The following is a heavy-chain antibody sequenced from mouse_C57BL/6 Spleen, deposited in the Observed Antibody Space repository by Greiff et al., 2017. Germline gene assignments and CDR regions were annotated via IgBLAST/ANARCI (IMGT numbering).Heavy chain of an antibody. Sequence: VQLQQPGAELVKPGASVKMSCKASGYTFTSYWITWVKQRPGQGLEWIGDIYPGSGSTNYNEKFKSKATLTVDTSSSTAYMQLSRLTSEDSAVYYCARRGDDYDVDYFDCWGQGTTLTVSS. CDR3: ARRGDDYDVDYFDC. CDR2: IYPGSGST. J-gene: IGHJ2*01. D-gene: IGHD2-4*01. CDR1: GYTFTSYW. V-gene: IGHV1-55*01.